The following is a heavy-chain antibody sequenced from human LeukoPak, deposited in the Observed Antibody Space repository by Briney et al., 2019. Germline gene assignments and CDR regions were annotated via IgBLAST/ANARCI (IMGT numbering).Heavy chain of an antibody. CDR2: IIPIFGTA. J-gene: IGHJ5*02. CDR1: GGTFSSYA. D-gene: IGHD4-23*01. CDR3: ARDNSVEDTAWWFDP. Sequence: SVKVSCKASGGTFSSYAISWVRQAPGQGLECMGGIIPIFGTANYAQKFQGRVTITADKSTSTAYMELSSLRSEDTAVYYCARDNSVEDTAWWFDPWGQGTLVTVSS. V-gene: IGHV1-69*06.